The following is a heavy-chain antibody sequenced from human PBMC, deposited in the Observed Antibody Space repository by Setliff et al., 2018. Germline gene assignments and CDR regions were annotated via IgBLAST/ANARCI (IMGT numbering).Heavy chain of an antibody. CDR3: VRGSAYSSGSFDC. V-gene: IGHV3-74*01. CDR1: EFTHSTYW. J-gene: IGHJ4*02. Sequence: GGSLRLSCAASEFTHSTYWIHWVRQAPRKGLVWVSRINSDGSTTTYADSVKGRFTISSDNGKNTVYRQMNSLRAEDTAMSYCVRGSAYSSGSFDCWGQGTLVTVSS. CDR2: INSDGSTT. D-gene: IGHD3-22*01.